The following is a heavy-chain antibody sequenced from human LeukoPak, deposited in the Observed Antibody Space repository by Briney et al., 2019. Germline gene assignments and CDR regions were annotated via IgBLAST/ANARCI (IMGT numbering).Heavy chain of an antibody. V-gene: IGHV4-39*01. D-gene: IGHD6-19*01. CDR1: GGSISSSSYY. CDR3: ARHAYRSGWLDF. J-gene: IGHJ4*02. Sequence: KPSETLPLTCTVSGGSISSSSYYWGWIRQPPVKGLEGIGTIYYSGGTYYNPSIDSRVTISVDTSKNQFSLRLSSVTAADTAVYYCARHAYRSGWLDFWGQGTLVTV. CDR2: IYYSGGT.